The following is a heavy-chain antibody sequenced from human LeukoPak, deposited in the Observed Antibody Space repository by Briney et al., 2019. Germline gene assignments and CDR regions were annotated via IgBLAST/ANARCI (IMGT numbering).Heavy chain of an antibody. D-gene: IGHD1-7*01. CDR1: AGSISSYY. CDR3: ATTTGTTSYFDY. J-gene: IGHJ4*02. CDR2: IYYSGST. V-gene: IGHV4-59*08. Sequence: SETLSLTCTVSAGSISSYYWSWIRQPPGKGLEWVGYIYYSGSTNYNPSLKSRVTISVDTSKNQFSLKLSSVTAADTAVYYCATTTGTTSYFDYWGQGTLVTVSS.